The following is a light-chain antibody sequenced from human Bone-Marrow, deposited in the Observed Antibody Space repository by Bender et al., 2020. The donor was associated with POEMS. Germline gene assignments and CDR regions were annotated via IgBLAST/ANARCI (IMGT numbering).Light chain of an antibody. CDR3: QAWETSSVV. V-gene: IGLV3-1*01. CDR2: EDN. J-gene: IGLJ2*01. CDR1: QLGDQY. Sequence: SYGLTQPPSVSVSPGHTANITCSGDQLGDQYASWYQLKPGQSPVLVIYEDNKRPSGIPELFSGSNSGNTATLSISGNQALDEADYYCQAWETSSVVFGGGTKLTVL.